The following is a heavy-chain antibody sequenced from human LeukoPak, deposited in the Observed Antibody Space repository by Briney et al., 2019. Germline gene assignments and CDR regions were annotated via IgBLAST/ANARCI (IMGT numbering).Heavy chain of an antibody. J-gene: IGHJ6*03. CDR1: SGFFSTFY. V-gene: IGHV4-4*07. CDR3: ARGLGGASYYMDV. D-gene: IGHD3-16*01. Sequence: SETLSLTCSVSSGFFSTFYWTWVRQSAWMGLEWIGRVDTSGSTHYNPSLKGRATMSLDTSKNQFSLRLTSVTVADTAVYYCARGLGGASYYMDVWGRGTTDTVSS. CDR2: VDTSGST.